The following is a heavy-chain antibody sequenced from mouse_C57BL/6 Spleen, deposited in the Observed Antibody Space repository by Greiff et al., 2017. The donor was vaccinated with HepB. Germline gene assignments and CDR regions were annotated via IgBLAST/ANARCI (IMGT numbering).Heavy chain of an antibody. V-gene: IGHV1-50*01. Sequence: QVQLKQPGAELVKPGASVKLSCKASGYTFTSYWMQWVKQRPGQGLEWIGEIDPSDSYTNYNQKFKGKATLTVDTSSSTAYMQLSSLTSEDSAVYYRARADSSGYWFAYWGQGTLVTVSA. CDR3: ARADSSGYWFAY. J-gene: IGHJ3*01. D-gene: IGHD3-2*02. CDR1: GYTFTSYW. CDR2: IDPSDSYT.